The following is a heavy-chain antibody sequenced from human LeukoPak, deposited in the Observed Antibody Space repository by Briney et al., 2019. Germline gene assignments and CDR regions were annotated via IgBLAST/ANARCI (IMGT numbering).Heavy chain of an antibody. Sequence: SETLSLTCTVSGGSISSYYWSWVRQPPGKGLEWIGYIYYSGSTNYNPSLKSRVTISVDTSKNQFSLKLSSVTAADTAVYYCARAGIAVAAPDYWGQGTLVTVSS. CDR1: GGSISSYY. V-gene: IGHV4-59*01. J-gene: IGHJ4*02. D-gene: IGHD6-19*01. CDR2: IYYSGST. CDR3: ARAGIAVAAPDY.